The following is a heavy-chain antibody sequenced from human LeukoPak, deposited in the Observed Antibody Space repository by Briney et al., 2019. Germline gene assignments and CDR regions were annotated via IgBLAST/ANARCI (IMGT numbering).Heavy chain of an antibody. CDR1: GYTFTGYY. CDR3: ARSRTDSSSSDFDY. CDR2: INPHSGGT. J-gene: IGHJ4*02. Sequence: GASVKVSCKASGYTFTGYYIHWVRQAPGQGLEWMGWINPHSGGTNYAQKFQGRVTITRDTSISTAYMELSRLRSDDTAVYYCARSRTDSSSSDFDYWGQGTLATVSS. D-gene: IGHD6-6*01. V-gene: IGHV1-2*02.